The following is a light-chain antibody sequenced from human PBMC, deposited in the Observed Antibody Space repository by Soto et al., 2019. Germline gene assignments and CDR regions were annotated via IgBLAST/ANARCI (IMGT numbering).Light chain of an antibody. CDR3: CSYAGSYNLV. J-gene: IGLJ2*01. Sequence: QSALTQPRSVSGSPGQSVTISCTGTSSDVGGYNYVSWYQQHPGKAPKLMIYDVSKRPSGVPDRFSGSKSGNTASLTISGLQAEDEADYYCCSYAGSYNLVFGGGTTLTVL. CDR2: DVS. CDR1: SSDVGGYNY. V-gene: IGLV2-11*01.